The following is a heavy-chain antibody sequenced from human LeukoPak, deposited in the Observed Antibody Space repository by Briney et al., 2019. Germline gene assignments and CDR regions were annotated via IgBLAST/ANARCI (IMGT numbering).Heavy chain of an antibody. V-gene: IGHV1-69*06. J-gene: IGHJ4*02. CDR1: GGTFSSYA. Sequence: SVKVSCKASGGTFSSYAISWVRQAPGQGLEWMGGIIPIFGTANYAQKFQGRVTITADKSTSTAYMELSSLRSEDTAVYYCARVPIVATITYLDYWGRGTLVTVSS. CDR2: IIPIFGTA. CDR3: ARVPIVATITYLDY. D-gene: IGHD5-12*01.